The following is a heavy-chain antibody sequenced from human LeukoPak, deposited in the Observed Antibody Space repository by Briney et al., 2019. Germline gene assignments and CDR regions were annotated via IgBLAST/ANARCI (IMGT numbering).Heavy chain of an antibody. J-gene: IGHJ4*02. Sequence: PGGSLRLSCAASGFTFSGSAMHWVRQASGKGLEWVGRIRSKANSYATAYAASVKGRFTISRDDSKNTAYLQMNSLKTEDTAVYYCTYSHCGGDCYPTSFDYGGQGTLVTVSA. CDR3: TYSHCGGDCYPTSFDY. D-gene: IGHD2-21*02. CDR1: GFTFSGSA. CDR2: IRSKANSYAT. V-gene: IGHV3-73*01.